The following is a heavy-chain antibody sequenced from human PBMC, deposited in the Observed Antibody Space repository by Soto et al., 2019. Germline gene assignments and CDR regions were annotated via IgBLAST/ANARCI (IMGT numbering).Heavy chain of an antibody. J-gene: IGHJ6*02. V-gene: IGHV3-23*01. Sequence: GGSLRLSCAASGFTFSSYAMSWVRQAPGKGLEWVSAISGSGGSTYYADSVKGRFTISRDNSKNTLYLQMSSLRAEDTAVYYCAKVMVDTAMVYYYYYGMDVWSQGTTVTVSS. CDR3: AKVMVDTAMVYYYYYGMDV. CDR1: GFTFSSYA. D-gene: IGHD5-18*01. CDR2: ISGSGGST.